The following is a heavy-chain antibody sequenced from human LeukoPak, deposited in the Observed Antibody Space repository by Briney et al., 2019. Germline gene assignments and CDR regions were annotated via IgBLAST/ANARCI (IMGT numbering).Heavy chain of an antibody. CDR1: GFTCSSYV. CDR3: AKDLHYLDY. Sequence: PGGSLRLSCVASGFTCSSYVMSWVRQAPGKGLEWVSSISNSGGSTYYADSAKGRFTISRDNSKNTLYLQMNSLRAEDTAVYYCAKDLHYLDYWGQGTLVTVSS. CDR2: ISNSGGST. J-gene: IGHJ4*02. V-gene: IGHV3-23*01.